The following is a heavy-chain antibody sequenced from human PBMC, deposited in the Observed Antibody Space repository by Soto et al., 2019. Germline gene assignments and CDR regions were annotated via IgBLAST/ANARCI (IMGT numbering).Heavy chain of an antibody. CDR3: ARDSRYFDWLSPEAYYYGMDV. V-gene: IGHV2-70*01. J-gene: IGHJ6*02. CDR1: GFSLSTSGMC. CDR2: IDWDDDK. Sequence: SGPTLVNPTQTLTLTCTFSGFSLSTSGMCVSWIRQPPGKALEWLALIDWDDDKYYSTSLKTRLTISKDTSKNQVVLTMTNMDPVDTATYYCARDSRYFDWLSPEAYYYGMDVWGPGTTLTVS. D-gene: IGHD3-9*01.